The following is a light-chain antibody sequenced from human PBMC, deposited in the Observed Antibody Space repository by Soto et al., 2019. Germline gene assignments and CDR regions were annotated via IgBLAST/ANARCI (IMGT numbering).Light chain of an antibody. CDR3: QQYNSYVT. Sequence: DIQMTQSPSTLSASVGDRVTITCRASQSISSWLAWYQQKPGKAPKLLIYDASSLESGVPSRFSGSGSGTEFTLTISSLQRDDFATYYCQQYNSYVTFGPGTKVDIK. CDR2: DAS. V-gene: IGKV1-5*01. CDR1: QSISSW. J-gene: IGKJ3*01.